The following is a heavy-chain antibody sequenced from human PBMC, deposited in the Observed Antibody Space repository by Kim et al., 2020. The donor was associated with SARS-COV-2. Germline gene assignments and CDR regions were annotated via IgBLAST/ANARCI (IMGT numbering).Heavy chain of an antibody. V-gene: IGHV3-73*01. CDR1: GFTFSGSA. D-gene: IGHD6-13*01. CDR2: IRSKANSYAT. J-gene: IGHJ6*02. Sequence: GGSLRLSCAASGFTFSGSAMHWVRQASGKGLEWVGRIRSKANSYATAYAASVKGRFTISRDDSKNTAYLQMNSLKTEDTAVYYCTGSGSSWNYYYYGMDVWSQGTTVTVSS. CDR3: TGSGSSWNYYYYGMDV.